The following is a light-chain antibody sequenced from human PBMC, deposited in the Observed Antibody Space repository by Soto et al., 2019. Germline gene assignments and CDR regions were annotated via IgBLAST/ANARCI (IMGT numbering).Light chain of an antibody. CDR3: CSYAGIITWV. J-gene: IGLJ3*02. Sequence: QSVLTQPASVSGSPGQSITISCTGTSNDIGGNNHVSWYQQHPGNSPKLIIYEVTERPSGVSNRFSASKSGTTASLTISGLQAEDEADYYCCSYAGIITWVCGGGTKLTVL. CDR1: SNDIGGNNH. V-gene: IGLV2-23*02. CDR2: EVT.